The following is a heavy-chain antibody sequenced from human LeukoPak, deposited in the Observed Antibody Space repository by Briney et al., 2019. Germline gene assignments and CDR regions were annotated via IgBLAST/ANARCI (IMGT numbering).Heavy chain of an antibody. D-gene: IGHD6-19*01. V-gene: IGHV3-9*01. CDR3: VKDLRAVNYYGMDV. CDR2: ISWNGGSI. J-gene: IGHJ6*02. CDR1: GFTFDDYA. Sequence: GRSLRLSCAAFGFTFDDYAMHWVRQAPGKGLEWVSGISWNGGSIGYTDSVRGRFTISRDNAKNSLYLQMNSLRAEDTAVYYCVKDLRAVNYYGMDVWGQGTTVIVSS.